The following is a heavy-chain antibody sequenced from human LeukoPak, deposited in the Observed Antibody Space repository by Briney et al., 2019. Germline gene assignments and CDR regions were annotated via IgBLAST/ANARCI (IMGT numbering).Heavy chain of an antibody. D-gene: IGHD3-3*01. V-gene: IGHV1-18*01. Sequence: ASVKVSCKASGYTFSSYGISWVRQAPGQGLEWMGWISAYNGNTNYAQKLQGRVTMTTDTSTSTAYMELRSLRSDDTAVYYCGRVETMYDFWSGYYPSKLYYFDYWGQGTLVTVSS. J-gene: IGHJ4*02. CDR3: GRVETMYDFWSGYYPSKLYYFDY. CDR2: ISAYNGNT. CDR1: GYTFSSYG.